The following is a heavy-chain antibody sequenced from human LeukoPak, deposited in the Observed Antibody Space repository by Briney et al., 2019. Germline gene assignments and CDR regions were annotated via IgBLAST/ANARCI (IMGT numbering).Heavy chain of an antibody. CDR1: GFTFSSYA. CDR2: ISSNGGST. CDR3: AREGYQYYYDSSGKGPAFDI. V-gene: IGHV3-64*04. D-gene: IGHD3-22*01. Sequence: PGGSLRLSCSASGFTFSSYAMHWVRQAPGKGLEYVSAISSNGGSTYYADSVKGRFTISRDNSKNTLYLQMNSLRAEDTAVYYCAREGYQYYYDSSGKGPAFDIWGQGTMVTVSS. J-gene: IGHJ3*02.